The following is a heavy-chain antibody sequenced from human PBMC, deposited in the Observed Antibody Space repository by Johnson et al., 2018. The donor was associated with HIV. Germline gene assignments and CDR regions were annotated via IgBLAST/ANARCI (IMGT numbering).Heavy chain of an antibody. CDR3: ARKQWLEIPSDALDV. V-gene: IGHV3-66*01. Sequence: VQLMESGGGLVQPGGSLRLSCAASGFSVSSKYMSWVRQAPGKGLEWVSVIFGGGTPYYTDSVKGRFTISRDNSKNKLYLQMNSLRAEYTAVYYCARKQWLEIPSDALDVWGQGTMVTVSS. CDR1: GFSVSSKY. D-gene: IGHD6-19*01. J-gene: IGHJ3*01. CDR2: IFGGGTP.